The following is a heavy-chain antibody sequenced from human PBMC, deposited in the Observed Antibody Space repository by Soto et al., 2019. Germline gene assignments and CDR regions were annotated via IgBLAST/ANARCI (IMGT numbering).Heavy chain of an antibody. D-gene: IGHD3-22*01. V-gene: IGHV3-23*01. CDR3: ARTYYYEITGYYRTFDY. CDR2: AGPSGSST. CDR1: GFTFGSYA. Sequence: PGGSLRLSCTASGFTFGSYAMSWVRLAPGKGLEWVSVAGPSGSSTFYADSVRGRFTISRDNVENTLYLQMNSLRVADTALYFCARTYYYEITGYYRTFDYSCQGTLVTVFS. J-gene: IGHJ4*02.